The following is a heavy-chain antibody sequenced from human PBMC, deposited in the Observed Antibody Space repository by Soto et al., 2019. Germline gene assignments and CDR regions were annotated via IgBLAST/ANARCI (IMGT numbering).Heavy chain of an antibody. J-gene: IGHJ3*02. CDR3: ASSYGSGSYHYAFDI. V-gene: IGHV4-34*01. Sequence: PSETLSLTCAVYGGSFSGYYWSWIRQPPGKGLEWIGEINHSGSTNYNPSLKSRVTISVDTSKNQFSLKLSSVTAADTAVYYCASSYGSGSYHYAFDIWGQGTMVTVSS. CDR1: GGSFSGYY. D-gene: IGHD3-10*01. CDR2: INHSGST.